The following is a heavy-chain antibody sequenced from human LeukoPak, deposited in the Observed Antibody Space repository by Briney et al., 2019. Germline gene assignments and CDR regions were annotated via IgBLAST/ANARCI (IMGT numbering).Heavy chain of an antibody. CDR2: ISSSGSTI. D-gene: IGHD3-10*01. CDR1: GFTFSDYY. Sequence: PGGSLRLSCAASGFTFSDYYMSWIRQAPGKGLECVSYISSSGSTIYYADSVKGRFTISRDNSKNTLYLQMNSLRAEDTAVYYCARGVRFYYGSGSLDYWGQGTLVTVSS. J-gene: IGHJ4*02. CDR3: ARGVRFYYGSGSLDY. V-gene: IGHV3-11*04.